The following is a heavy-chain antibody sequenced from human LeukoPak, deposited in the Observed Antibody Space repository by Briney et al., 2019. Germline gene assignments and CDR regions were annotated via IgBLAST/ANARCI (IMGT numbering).Heavy chain of an antibody. V-gene: IGHV4-34*01. CDR2: INHSGST. Sequence: PSETLSLTCAVYGESFSGHYWTWIRQPPGRGLEWIGEINHSGSTTSNPSLNNRVTISVDTSKNQCSLKLTSVTAADTAVYYCARPRYGSGSLDSWGQGTLVTVSS. CDR3: ARPRYGSGSLDS. D-gene: IGHD3-10*01. CDR1: GESFSGHY. J-gene: IGHJ4*02.